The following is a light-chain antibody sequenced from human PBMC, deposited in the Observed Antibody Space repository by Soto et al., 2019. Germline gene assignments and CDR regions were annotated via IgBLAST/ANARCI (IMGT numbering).Light chain of an antibody. J-gene: IGKJ4*01. V-gene: IGKV3-11*01. CDR3: QQRSNWPST. Sequence: EIVLTQSPATLSLSPGERAALSCRASESVSSYLAWYQQKPGQAPRLLIYDASKRAPGIPGRFSGSGSGTEFTLTISSLEAEDFALYFCQQRSNWPSTFGRGTKVEI. CDR1: ESVSSY. CDR2: DAS.